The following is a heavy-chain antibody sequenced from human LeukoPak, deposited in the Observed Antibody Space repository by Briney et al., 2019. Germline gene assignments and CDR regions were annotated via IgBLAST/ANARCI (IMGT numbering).Heavy chain of an antibody. V-gene: IGHV4-61*02. J-gene: IGHJ4*02. CDR1: GGSISSGSYY. D-gene: IGHD1-26*01. CDR2: IYTSGST. Sequence: PSQTLSLTCTVSGGSISSGSYYWSWIRQPAVKGLERIGRIYTSGSTNYNPSLKSRVTISVDTSKNQFSLKLSSVTAADTAVYYCAREEALGSGSFDYWGQGTLVTVSS. CDR3: AREEALGSGSFDY.